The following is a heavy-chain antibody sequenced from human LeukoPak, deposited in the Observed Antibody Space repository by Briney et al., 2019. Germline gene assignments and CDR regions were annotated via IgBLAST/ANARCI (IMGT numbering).Heavy chain of an antibody. Sequence: GGSLRLSCAASGFTFGNCAMSWVRQAPGKGLEWVSGISGTGYNTYYADSVKGRFTISRDNSKNTLYLQMNSLGAEDTAVYYCAKHVSGSLFYFDYWGQRTLVTVSS. CDR1: GFTFGNCA. D-gene: IGHD3-10*01. V-gene: IGHV3-23*01. J-gene: IGHJ4*02. CDR3: AKHVSGSLFYFDY. CDR2: ISGTGYNT.